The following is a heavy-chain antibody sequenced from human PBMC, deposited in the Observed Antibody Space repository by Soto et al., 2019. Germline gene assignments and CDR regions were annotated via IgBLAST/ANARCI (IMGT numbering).Heavy chain of an antibody. CDR2: ISGSGGST. CDR1: GFTFSNYA. CDR3: AKGSPYSGTYFHP. Sequence: DVQLLESGGGLVQPGGSLRLSCSASGFTFSNYAMSWVRRIPGKGLEWVSAISGSGGSTNYEDSAKGRFTISRDNSKSTLYLQMNSLRVDDTAVYYCAKGSPYSGTYFHPWGQGTLVTVSS. J-gene: IGHJ5*02. D-gene: IGHD1-26*01. V-gene: IGHV3-23*01.